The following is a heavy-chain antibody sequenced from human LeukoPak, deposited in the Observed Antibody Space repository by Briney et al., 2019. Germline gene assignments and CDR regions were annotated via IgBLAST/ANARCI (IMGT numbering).Heavy chain of an antibody. D-gene: IGHD3-10*01. Sequence: SETLSLTCTVSGDSISSSSYYWGWIRQPPGKGLEWIGSIPYSGSTYYNPSLKSRVTISVDTSKNQFSLKLSSVTAADTAVYYCARCKDYYVSGSYYKTFDYWGQGTLVTVSS. CDR3: ARCKDYYVSGSYYKTFDY. CDR1: GDSISSSSYY. V-gene: IGHV4-39*07. J-gene: IGHJ4*02. CDR2: IPYSGST.